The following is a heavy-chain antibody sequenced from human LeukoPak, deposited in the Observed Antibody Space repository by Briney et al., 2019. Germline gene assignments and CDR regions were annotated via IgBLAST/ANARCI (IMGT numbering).Heavy chain of an antibody. CDR3: ARAPNLYCSGGSCYKRPIYYYYMDV. CDR2: ISAYNGNT. CDR1: GYTFTSYG. Sequence: GASVKVSCKASGYTFTSYGISWVRQAPGQGLEWMGWISAYNGNTNYAQKLQGRVTMTTDTSTSTAYMELRSLRSDDTAVYYCARAPNLYCSGGSCYKRPIYYYYMDVWGKGTTVTVSS. J-gene: IGHJ6*03. D-gene: IGHD2-15*01. V-gene: IGHV1-18*01.